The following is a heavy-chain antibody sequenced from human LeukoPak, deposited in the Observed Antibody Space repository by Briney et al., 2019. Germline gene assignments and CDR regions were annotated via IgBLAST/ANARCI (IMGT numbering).Heavy chain of an antibody. D-gene: IGHD1-20*01. J-gene: IGHJ6*02. V-gene: IGHV4-34*01. CDR2: INHSGST. Sequence: SETLSLTCAVYGGSFSGYYWSWLRQPPGKGLEWIGEINHSGSTNYNPSLKSRVTISVDTSKNQFSLKLSSVTAADTAVYYCARNTDITNYYGMDVWGQGTTVTVSS. CDR3: ARNTDITNYYGMDV. CDR1: GGSFSGYY.